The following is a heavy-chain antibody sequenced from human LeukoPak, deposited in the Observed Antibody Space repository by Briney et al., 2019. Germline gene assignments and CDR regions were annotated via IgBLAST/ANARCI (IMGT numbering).Heavy chain of an antibody. Sequence: PGGSLRLSCAASGLTFSSYEMNWVRQAPGKGLEWVSYITRSGDTIYYADSVKGRFTISRDNAKNSLYLQMNSLRAEDTAVYYCARDQPSSWYYFDYWGQGTLVTVSS. CDR2: ITRSGDTI. V-gene: IGHV3-48*03. J-gene: IGHJ4*02. D-gene: IGHD6-13*01. CDR3: ARDQPSSWYYFDY. CDR1: GLTFSSYE.